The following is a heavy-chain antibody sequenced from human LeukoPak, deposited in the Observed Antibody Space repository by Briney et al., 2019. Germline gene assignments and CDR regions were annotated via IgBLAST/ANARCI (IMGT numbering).Heavy chain of an antibody. CDR1: GFTFSSYE. V-gene: IGHV3-48*03. CDR3: ARTRNAPRDTAMDNYYYYYYMDV. J-gene: IGHJ6*03. CDR2: ISSSGSTI. D-gene: IGHD5-18*01. Sequence: GGSLRLSCAASGFTFSSYEMNWVRQAPGKGLEWVSYISSSGSTIYYADSVKGRFAISRDNAKNSLYLQMNSLRAEDTALYYCARTRNAPRDTAMDNYYYYYYMDVWGKGTTVTVSS.